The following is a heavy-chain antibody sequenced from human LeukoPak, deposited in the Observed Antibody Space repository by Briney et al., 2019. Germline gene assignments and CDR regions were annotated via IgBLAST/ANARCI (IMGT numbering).Heavy chain of an antibody. CDR3: ARDFSSPPSYFDY. D-gene: IGHD2-2*01. CDR1: GGSISSYY. J-gene: IGHJ4*02. CDR2: IYYSGST. V-gene: IGHV4-59*01. Sequence: SETLSLTCTVSGGSISSYYWSWIRQPPGKGLEWIGYIYYSGSTNYNPSLKSRVTISVDTSKNQFSLKLSSVTAADTAVYYCARDFSSPPSYFDYWGQGTLVTVSS.